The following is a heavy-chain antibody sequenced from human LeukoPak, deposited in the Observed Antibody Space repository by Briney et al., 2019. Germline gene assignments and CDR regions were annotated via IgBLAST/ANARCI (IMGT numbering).Heavy chain of an antibody. CDR2: ISYDGSNK. CDR1: GFTFSSYG. D-gene: IGHD3-10*01. CDR3: AKGFLMVRGVSSHFDY. Sequence: GGSLRLSCAASGFTFSSYGMHWVRQAPGKGLEWVAVISYDGSNKYYADSVKGRFTISRDNSKNTLYLQMNSLRAEDMAVYYCAKGFLMVRGVSSHFDYWGQGTLVTVSS. V-gene: IGHV3-30*18. J-gene: IGHJ4*02.